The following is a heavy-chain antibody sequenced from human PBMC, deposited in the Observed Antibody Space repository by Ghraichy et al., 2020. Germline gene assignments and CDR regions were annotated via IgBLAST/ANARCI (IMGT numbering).Heavy chain of an antibody. V-gene: IGHV1-69*13. CDR2: IIPIFGTA. CDR3: ARSRAATGTMDLDY. J-gene: IGHJ4*02. CDR1: GGSFSTYA. Sequence: SVKVSCKASGGSFSTYAIAWVRQAPGQGLEWMGGIIPIFGTANYAQRFQGRVTITADESTSTAYMELSSLRSEDTAVYYCARSRAATGTMDLDYWGQGTLVTVSS. D-gene: IGHD6-13*01.